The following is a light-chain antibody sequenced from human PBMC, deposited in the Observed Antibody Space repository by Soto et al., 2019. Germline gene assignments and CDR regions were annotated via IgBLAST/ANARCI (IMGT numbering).Light chain of an antibody. CDR3: QQYDNLPPTWT. CDR2: GAS. CDR1: QSVSSN. J-gene: IGKJ1*01. V-gene: IGKV3-15*01. Sequence: EIVMTQSPATLSVSPGERATLSCMSSQSVSSNLAWYQQKPGQAPRILIYGASTRATGIPARFSGSGSGTEFTLTISNLQPEDIATYYCQQYDNLPPTWTFGQGTKVDIK.